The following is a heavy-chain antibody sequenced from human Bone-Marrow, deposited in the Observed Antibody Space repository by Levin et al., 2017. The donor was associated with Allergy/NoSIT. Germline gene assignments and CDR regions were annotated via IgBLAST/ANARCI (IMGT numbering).Heavy chain of an antibody. D-gene: IGHD6-19*01. CDR3: ASRSKVYDSGWPGSAY. Sequence: LSFFSSFFSFLLSSLNWVRQAPGKGLEWVSYISSSASRLYYADSVKGRFTICLSTAKKSLYLQMDSLRAEDTAVYYCASRSKVYDSGWPGSAYWGQGTLVTVSS. CDR2: ISSSASRL. V-gene: IGHV3-48*03. CDR1: FFSFLLSS. J-gene: IGHJ1*01.